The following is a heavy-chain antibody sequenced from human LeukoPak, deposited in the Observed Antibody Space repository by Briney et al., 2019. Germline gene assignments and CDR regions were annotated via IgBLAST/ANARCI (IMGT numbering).Heavy chain of an antibody. CDR1: GYSISSGYY. J-gene: IGHJ4*02. D-gene: IGHD4-17*01. CDR2: IYHSGST. V-gene: IGHV4-38-2*02. Sequence: SGTLSLTCTVSGYSISSGYYWGWIRQPPGKGLEWIGSIYHSGSTYYNPSLKSRVTISVDTSKNQFSLKLSSVTAADTAVYYCASVLDGDYAFDYWGQGTLVTVSS. CDR3: ASVLDGDYAFDY.